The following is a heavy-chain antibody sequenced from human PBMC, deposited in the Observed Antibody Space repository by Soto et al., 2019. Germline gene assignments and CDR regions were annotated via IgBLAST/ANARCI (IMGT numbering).Heavy chain of an antibody. Sequence: GGSLRLSCTVSGFTFSTYAMTWVRQAPGKGLKWVSTLSGNGGATYYADSVKGRFTISRDNPKNTLYLQMNSLRAEDTAIYYSARDVGFAGDAFDIWGQGTVVTVSS. J-gene: IGHJ3*02. CDR1: GFTFSTYA. CDR2: LSGNGGAT. D-gene: IGHD1-1*01. CDR3: ARDVGFAGDAFDI. V-gene: IGHV3-23*01.